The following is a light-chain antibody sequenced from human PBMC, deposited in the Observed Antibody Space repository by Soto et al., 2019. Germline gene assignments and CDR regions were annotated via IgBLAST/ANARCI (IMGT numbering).Light chain of an antibody. Sequence: EIVMTQSPATLSASPGERATLSCRASQSVSSTLAWYQQKPGQAPRLLIYGASTRATGIPARFSGSGSGTEFTLTISSLQSEDFAVYYCQQYNYWPPITFGQGTRLEI. CDR1: QSVSST. J-gene: IGKJ5*01. CDR2: GAS. CDR3: QQYNYWPPIT. V-gene: IGKV3-15*01.